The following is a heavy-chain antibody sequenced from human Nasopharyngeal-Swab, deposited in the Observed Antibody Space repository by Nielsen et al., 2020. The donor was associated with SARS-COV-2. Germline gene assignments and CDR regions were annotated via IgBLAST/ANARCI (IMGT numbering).Heavy chain of an antibody. CDR1: GYTFTSYY. V-gene: IGHV1-46*01. J-gene: IGHJ4*02. CDR3: ARDRGYCSGGSCYLDDS. CDR2: INPSVSSA. D-gene: IGHD2-15*01. Sequence: ASVPVSCKASGYTFTSYYIHWVRQAPGQGLEWMGIINPSVSSATYAQRFEGRVTMTRDTSTSTVYMELSSLRSEDTAVYYCARDRGYCSGGSCYLDDSWGQGTLVTVSS.